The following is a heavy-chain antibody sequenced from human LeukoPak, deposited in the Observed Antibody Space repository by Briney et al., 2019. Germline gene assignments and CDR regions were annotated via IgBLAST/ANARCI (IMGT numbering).Heavy chain of an antibody. CDR1: GFTVSSNY. J-gene: IGHJ6*02. Sequence: GGSLRLSCAASGFTVSSNYMSWVRQAPGKGLEWVSVIYSGGSTYYADSVKGRFTISRDNSKNTLYLQMNSLRAEDTAVYYCARDRGIIAAPHGMDVWDQGTTVTVSS. D-gene: IGHD6-25*01. CDR3: ARDRGIIAAPHGMDV. CDR2: IYSGGST. V-gene: IGHV3-66*01.